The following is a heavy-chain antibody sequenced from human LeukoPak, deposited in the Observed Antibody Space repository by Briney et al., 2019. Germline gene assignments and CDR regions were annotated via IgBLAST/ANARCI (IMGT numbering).Heavy chain of an antibody. D-gene: IGHD3-22*01. CDR1: GFTFDDYA. J-gene: IGHJ5*02. CDR2: ISWNSGSI. V-gene: IGHV3-9*01. Sequence: PGGSLRLSCAASGFTFDDYAMHWVRQAPGKGLEWVSGISWNSGSIGYADSVKGRFTISRDNAKNSLYLQMNSLRAEDTALYYCAKGTYYYDSSGYRSRFDPWGQGTLVTVSS. CDR3: AKGTYYYDSSGYRSRFDP.